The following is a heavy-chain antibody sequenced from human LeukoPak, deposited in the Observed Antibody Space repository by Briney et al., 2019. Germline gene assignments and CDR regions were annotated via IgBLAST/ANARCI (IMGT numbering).Heavy chain of an antibody. V-gene: IGHV4-39*01. D-gene: IGHD1-14*01. Sequence: PSETLSLTCTVSGGSISSSSFYWGWIRQPPGKGLEWIGSIYYSGNTYYNPSLKSRVTISVDTSKNQFSLKLSSVTAADTAVYYWARLNQGNRFDYWGQGTLVTVSS. CDR1: GGSISSSSFY. J-gene: IGHJ4*02. CDR3: ARLNQGNRFDY. CDR2: IYYSGNT.